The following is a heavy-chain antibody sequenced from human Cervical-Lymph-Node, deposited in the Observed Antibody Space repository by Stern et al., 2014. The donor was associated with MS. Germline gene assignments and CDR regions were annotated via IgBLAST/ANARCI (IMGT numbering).Heavy chain of an antibody. CDR3: ARRSGHASPSPGFHS. CDR1: GGPISSGDFY. Sequence: VQLQESGPGLVKPSQTLSLTCSVSGGPISSGDFYWSWIRQPAGKGLEWIGRIYTGGTTKYNPSLEGRVSISADMSKNQFSLKLTSVTAADTAVYYCARRSGHASPSPGFHSWGQGTLVTVSS. J-gene: IGHJ4*02. D-gene: IGHD5-12*01. CDR2: IYTGGTT. V-gene: IGHV4-61*02.